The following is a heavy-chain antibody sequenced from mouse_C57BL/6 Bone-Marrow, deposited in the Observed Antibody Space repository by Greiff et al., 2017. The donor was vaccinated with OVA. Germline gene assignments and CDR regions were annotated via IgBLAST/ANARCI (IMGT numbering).Heavy chain of an antibody. J-gene: IGHJ1*03. V-gene: IGHV1-22*01. Sequence: EVQLQQSGPELVKPGASVKMSCKASGYTFTDYNMHWVKQSHGKSLEWIGYINPNNGGTSYNQKFKGKATLTVNKSSSTAYMELRSLTSEDSAVYYCARGITTVVDYWYFDVWGTGTTVTVSS. CDR1: GYTFTDYN. CDR2: INPNNGGT. D-gene: IGHD1-1*01. CDR3: ARGITTVVDYWYFDV.